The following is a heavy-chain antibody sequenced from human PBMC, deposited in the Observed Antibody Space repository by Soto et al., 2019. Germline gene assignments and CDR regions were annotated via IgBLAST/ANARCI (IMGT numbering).Heavy chain of an antibody. CDR2: IYYSGST. J-gene: IGHJ6*02. CDR1: GGSISSSSYY. V-gene: IGHV4-39*07. CDR3: ARDNHENYYYYGMDV. Sequence: PSETLSLTCTVSGGSISSSSYYWGWIRQPPGKGLEWIGSIYYSGSTYYNPSLKSRVTISVDTSKNQFSLKLSSVTAADTAVYYCARDNHENYYYYGMDVWGQGTTVTVSS.